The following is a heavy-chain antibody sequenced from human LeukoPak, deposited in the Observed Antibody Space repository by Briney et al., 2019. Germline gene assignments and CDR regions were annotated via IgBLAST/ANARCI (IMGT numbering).Heavy chain of an antibody. CDR3: ARSVGATSRVGY. CDR2: INTNSGGT. Sequence: ASVSVSFKSSGYTFTYYYMHWVRQAPGQGREWMGWINTNSGGTNYAQKFQGRVTMTRDTSISTAYMELSRLRSDDTAVYYCARSVGATSRVGYWGQGTLVTVSS. V-gene: IGHV1-2*02. J-gene: IGHJ4*02. CDR1: GYTFTYYY. D-gene: IGHD1-26*01.